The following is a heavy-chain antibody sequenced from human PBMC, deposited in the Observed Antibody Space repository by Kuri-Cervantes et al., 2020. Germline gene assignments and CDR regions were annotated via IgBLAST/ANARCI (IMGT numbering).Heavy chain of an antibody. V-gene: IGHV2-5*02. Sequence: SGPTLVKPTQTLTLTCTFSGFSLNTRGVGVGWIRQPPGKAPEWLALIYWDDDERYSPSLKSRLTITKDTSKNQVVLTMTNMDPVDTATYYCAHRLTSKDAFDYWGQGTLVTVSS. D-gene: IGHD5-24*01. CDR3: AHRLTSKDAFDY. CDR2: IYWDDDE. CDR1: GFSLNTRGVG. J-gene: IGHJ4*02.